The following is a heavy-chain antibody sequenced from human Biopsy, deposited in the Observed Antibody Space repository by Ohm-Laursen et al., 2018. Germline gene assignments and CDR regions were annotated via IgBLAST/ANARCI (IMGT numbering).Heavy chain of an antibody. CDR2: ISSSSSYI. CDR1: GFSFSIYS. J-gene: IGHJ4*02. D-gene: IGHD3-22*01. CDR3: ARDVRPVTMIAEGDFDY. V-gene: IGHV3-21*01. Sequence: GSLRLSCSAYGFSFSIYSMNWVRQAPGKGLEWVSFISSSSSYIYYADSVKGRFTVSRDNARDSLYLQMNSLRAEDTAVYYCARDVRPVTMIAEGDFDYWGQGSLVTVS.